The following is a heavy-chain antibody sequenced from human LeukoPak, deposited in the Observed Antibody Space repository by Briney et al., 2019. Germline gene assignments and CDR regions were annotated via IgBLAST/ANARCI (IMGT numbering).Heavy chain of an antibody. Sequence: GGSLRLSCAASGFTFSSYNMNWVRQAPGKGLEWVSSITSSSYIYYADSVKGRFTISRDNAKNSLYLQMNSLRAEDTAVYYCARPVDYNAGDYWGQGTLVTVSS. CDR3: ARPVDYNAGDY. D-gene: IGHD5-12*01. J-gene: IGHJ4*02. CDR2: ITSSSYI. V-gene: IGHV3-21*01. CDR1: GFTFSSYN.